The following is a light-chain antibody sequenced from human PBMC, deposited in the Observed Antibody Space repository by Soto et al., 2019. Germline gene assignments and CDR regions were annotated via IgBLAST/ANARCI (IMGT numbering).Light chain of an antibody. Sequence: QSALTQPPSASGSPGQSVTISCTGTSSDVGGYNYVSWYQQHPGKAPKLIIYEVTKRPSGVPDHFSGSKSGNTASLTVSGLQAEDEADYYCSSYADITPYVFGTGTKLTVL. J-gene: IGLJ1*01. CDR2: EVT. CDR1: SSDVGGYNY. CDR3: SSYADITPYV. V-gene: IGLV2-8*01.